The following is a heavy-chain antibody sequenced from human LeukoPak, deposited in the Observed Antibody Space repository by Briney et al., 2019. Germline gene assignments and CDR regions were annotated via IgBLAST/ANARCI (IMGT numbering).Heavy chain of an antibody. D-gene: IGHD2-8*01. CDR3: ATIFDFNGGH. J-gene: IGHJ4*02. CDR1: GGTFSSYA. V-gene: IGHV1-24*01. Sequence: ASVKVSCKASGGTFSSYAISWVRQAPGKGLEWMGGFDPEDGETIYAQNFQGRVTMTEDTSTDTAYMELSSPRSEDTAVYYCATIFDFNGGHWGQGTLVTVSS. CDR2: FDPEDGET.